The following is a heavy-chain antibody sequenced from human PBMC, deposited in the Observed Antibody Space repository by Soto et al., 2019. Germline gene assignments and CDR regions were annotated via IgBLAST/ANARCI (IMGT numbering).Heavy chain of an antibody. CDR1: GDSISSYY. V-gene: IGHV4-59*08. Sequence: QVQLQESGPGLVKPSETLSLTCTVSGDSISSYYWSWIRQPPGKGLEWIGYISYSGSTNYNPSLKSRATISADTXXXXXXLKXNXXTAXXTAXXYCARHVSWGSAFDYWGQGTLVTVSS. CDR3: ARHVSWGSAFDY. D-gene: IGHD6-13*01. CDR2: ISYSGST. J-gene: IGHJ4*02.